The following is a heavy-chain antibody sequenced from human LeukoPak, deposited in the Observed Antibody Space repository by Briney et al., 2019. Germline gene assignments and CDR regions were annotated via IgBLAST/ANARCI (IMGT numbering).Heavy chain of an antibody. J-gene: IGHJ4*02. Sequence: SETLSLTCTVSGGXISSYYCSWIRQPPGKGLEWIGYIYYSGSTNYNPSLKSRVTISVDTSKNQFSLKLSSVTAADTAVYYCASHGWGYYGSGSYFSFDYWGQGTLVTVSS. V-gene: IGHV4-59*08. D-gene: IGHD3-10*01. CDR1: GGXISSYY. CDR3: ASHGWGYYGSGSYFSFDY. CDR2: IYYSGST.